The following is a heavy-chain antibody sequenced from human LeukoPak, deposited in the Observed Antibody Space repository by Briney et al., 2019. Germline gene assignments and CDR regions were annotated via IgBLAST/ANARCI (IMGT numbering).Heavy chain of an antibody. CDR3: ARAPNLFGAFSGYFDY. Sequence: SETLSLTCTVSGGSISSYYRSWIRQPPGKGLEWIWYIYYSGSTNYNPSLKSRVTISVDTSKNQFSLKLSSVTAADTAVYYCARAPNLFGAFSGYFDYWGQGTLVTVSS. D-gene: IGHD3-3*01. J-gene: IGHJ4*02. V-gene: IGHV4-59*01. CDR1: GGSISSYY. CDR2: IYYSGST.